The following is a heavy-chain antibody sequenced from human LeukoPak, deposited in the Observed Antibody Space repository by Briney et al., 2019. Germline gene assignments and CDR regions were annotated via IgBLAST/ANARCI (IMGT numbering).Heavy chain of an antibody. CDR1: GFTFSSYA. V-gene: IGHV3-23*01. D-gene: IGHD3-10*01. CDR3: AKYRGFGIYGSGNEGMDFDY. J-gene: IGHJ4*02. CDR2: ISGSGGST. Sequence: GGSLRLSCAASGFTFSSYAMSWVRQAPGKGLEWVSAISGSGGSTYYADSVKGRFTISRDNSKNTLYLQMNSLRAEETAVYYCAKYRGFGIYGSGNEGMDFDYWGQGTLVTVSS.